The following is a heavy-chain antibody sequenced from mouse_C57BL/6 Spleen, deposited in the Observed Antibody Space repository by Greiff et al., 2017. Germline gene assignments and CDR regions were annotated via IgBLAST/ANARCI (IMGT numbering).Heavy chain of an antibody. V-gene: IGHV1-26*01. J-gene: IGHJ2*01. D-gene: IGHD1-1*01. Sequence: SGPELVKPGASVKISCKASGYTFTDYYMNWVKQSHGKSLEWIGDINPNNGGTSYNQKFKGKATLTVDKSSSTAYMELRSLTSEDSAVYYCARGYYYGSTYYFDYWGQGTTLTVSS. CDR1: GYTFTDYY. CDR3: ARGYYYGSTYYFDY. CDR2: INPNNGGT.